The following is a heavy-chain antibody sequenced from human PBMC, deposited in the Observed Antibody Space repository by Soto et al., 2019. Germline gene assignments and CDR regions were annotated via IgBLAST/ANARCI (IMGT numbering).Heavy chain of an antibody. J-gene: IGHJ4*02. CDR2: ISATGDDT. CDR3: AKEMTIGRPYDY. Sequence: EVQLLESGGGLVQPGGSLRLSCAASGFTFSNYAMSWVCQTPGEGLEWVSAISATGDDTYYADFVTGRFTVSRDNSKSTLFLQMNSLRAEDTAVYYCAKEMTIGRPYDYWGQGALVTVSS. CDR1: GFTFSNYA. V-gene: IGHV3-23*01.